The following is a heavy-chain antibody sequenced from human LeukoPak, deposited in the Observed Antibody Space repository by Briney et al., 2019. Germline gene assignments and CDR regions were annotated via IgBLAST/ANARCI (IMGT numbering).Heavy chain of an antibody. CDR3: VRDLGGRSGH. CDR1: GFTFSRHW. D-gene: IGHD1-26*01. J-gene: IGHJ4*02. Sequence: GGSLRLSCAASGFTFSRHWMHWVRQAPGKGLVWISRINSDASDTNYADSVKGRSTIFRDNAKNTLYLQMNSLRAEDTAVYYCVRDLGGRSGHWGQGTLVTVSS. CDR2: INSDASDT. V-gene: IGHV3-74*01.